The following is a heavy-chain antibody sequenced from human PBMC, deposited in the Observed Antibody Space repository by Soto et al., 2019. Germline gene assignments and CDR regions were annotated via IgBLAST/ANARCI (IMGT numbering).Heavy chain of an antibody. Sequence: GSLRLSCAASGFTFSSYEMNWVRQAPGKGLEWVAVISYDGSNKYYADSVKGRFTISRDNSKNTLYLQMNSLRAEDTAVYYCARDVGYCSSTSCYTGDYYYGMDVWGQGTTVTVSS. CDR3: ARDVGYCSSTSCYTGDYYYGMDV. V-gene: IGHV3-30-3*01. CDR2: ISYDGSNK. CDR1: GFTFSSYE. J-gene: IGHJ6*02. D-gene: IGHD2-2*02.